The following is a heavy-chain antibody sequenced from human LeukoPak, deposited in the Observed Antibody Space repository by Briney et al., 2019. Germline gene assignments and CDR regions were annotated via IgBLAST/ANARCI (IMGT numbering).Heavy chain of an antibody. V-gene: IGHV3-74*01. CDR2: INNDGSST. J-gene: IGHJ4*02. Sequence: PGGSLRLSCAASGFTFSSYWMHWVRQAPGKGLVWVSRINNDGSSTNYADSVKGRFTISRDNAKNTLYLQMNSLRAEDTAVYYCASAITILRPLDYWGQGTLVTLSS. D-gene: IGHD3-10*01. CDR1: GFTFSSYW. CDR3: ASAITILRPLDY.